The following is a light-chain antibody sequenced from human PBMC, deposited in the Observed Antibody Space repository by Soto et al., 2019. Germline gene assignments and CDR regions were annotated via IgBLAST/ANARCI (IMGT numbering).Light chain of an antibody. CDR1: SSDVGGYNY. CDR3: SSYTSSSTLEGV. CDR2: DVT. Sequence: QSALTQPASVSGSPGQSMTISCTGTSSDVGGYNYVSWYQQHPGKAPKLMIYDVTNRPSGVSDRFSGSKSGNTASLTISGRQAEDEADYYCSSYTSSSTLEGVFGGGTQLTVL. V-gene: IGLV2-14*01. J-gene: IGLJ3*02.